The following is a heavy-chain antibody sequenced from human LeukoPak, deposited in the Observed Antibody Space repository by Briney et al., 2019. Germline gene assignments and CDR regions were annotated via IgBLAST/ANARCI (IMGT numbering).Heavy chain of an antibody. V-gene: IGHV3-23*01. CDR1: GFTFNNYA. CDR2: ISGSGGST. CDR3: AKDVVVVVAAGDYFDY. D-gene: IGHD2-15*01. Sequence: PRGSLRLSCAASGFTFNNYAMTWVRQAPGKGLEWVSAISGSGGSTYYADSVKGRFTISRDNSKNTLYLQMNSLRAEDTAIYYCAKDVVVVVAAGDYFDYWGQGTLVTASS. J-gene: IGHJ4*02.